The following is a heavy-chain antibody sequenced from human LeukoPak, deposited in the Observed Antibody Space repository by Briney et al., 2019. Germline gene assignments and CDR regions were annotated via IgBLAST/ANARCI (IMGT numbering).Heavy chain of an antibody. D-gene: IGHD1-26*01. CDR2: IYTSGST. CDR1: GGSISSGNYY. V-gene: IGHV4-61*02. Sequence: KTSETLSLTCTVSGGSISSGNYYWSWIRQPAGKGLEWIGRIYTSGSTNYNPSLKSRVTISVDTSKNQFSLKLSSVTAADTAVYYCARSRRELLSFDYWGQGTLVTVSS. CDR3: ARSRRELLSFDY. J-gene: IGHJ4*02.